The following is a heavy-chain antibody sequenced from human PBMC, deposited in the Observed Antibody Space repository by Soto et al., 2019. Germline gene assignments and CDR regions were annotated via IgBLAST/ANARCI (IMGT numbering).Heavy chain of an antibody. CDR2: IQYSGDT. CDR3: ARHDYSDRAFDL. J-gene: IGHJ3*01. CDR1: GGSVGSGAYY. Sequence: SETLSLTCIVSGGSVGSGAYYWSWIRQPPGNALEWIGYIQYSGDTNYNSSLKSRVTISVDMSRNRFSLKLTSETAADTAFYYCARHDYSDRAFDLWGQGTMVTVSS. D-gene: IGHD3-22*01. V-gene: IGHV4-61*08.